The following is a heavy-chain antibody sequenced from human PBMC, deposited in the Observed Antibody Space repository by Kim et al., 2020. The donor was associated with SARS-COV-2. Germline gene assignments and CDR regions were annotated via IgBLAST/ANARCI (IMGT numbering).Heavy chain of an antibody. CDR2: INHSVST. J-gene: IGHJ5*02. Sequence: SETLSLTCAVYGGSFSGYYWSWIRQPPGKVLEWIGEINHSVSTNYNPSLKSRVTISVDTSKNQFSLKLSSVTAADTAVYYCARNPLYDYVWGSYRTNNWFEPWGQGTLVTVSS. V-gene: IGHV4-34*01. D-gene: IGHD3-16*02. CDR1: GGSFSGYY. CDR3: ARNPLYDYVWGSYRTNNWFEP.